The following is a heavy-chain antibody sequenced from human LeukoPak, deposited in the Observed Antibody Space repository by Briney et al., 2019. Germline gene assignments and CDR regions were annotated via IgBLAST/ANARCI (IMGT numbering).Heavy chain of an antibody. CDR3: ARVFSLRSPFDY. CDR1: GFTFSNYA. V-gene: IGHV3-30*04. D-gene: IGHD3-9*01. Sequence: GGSLRLSCAVSGFTFSNYAMYWVRQAPGKGLEWVAVILYDGSNKFYADSVKGRFTISRDNSKNTLYLQMNSLRTEDTAVYYCARVFSLRSPFDYWGQGALVLVSS. CDR2: ILYDGSNK. J-gene: IGHJ4*02.